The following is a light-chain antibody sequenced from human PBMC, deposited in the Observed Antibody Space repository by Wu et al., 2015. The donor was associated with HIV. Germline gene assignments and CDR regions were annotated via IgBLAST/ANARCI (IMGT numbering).Light chain of an antibody. Sequence: EIVMTQSPATLSVSPGERVTLSCRASHIINNKLDWYQQKPGQAPRLLIYGASTRATGVPARFSGSGSGAEFTLTISSMQSEDSAVYYCQQSSYWPLTFGRRDQGGDQT. V-gene: IGKV3-15*01. CDR3: QQSSYWPLT. CDR1: HIINNK. J-gene: IGKJ4*01. CDR2: GAS.